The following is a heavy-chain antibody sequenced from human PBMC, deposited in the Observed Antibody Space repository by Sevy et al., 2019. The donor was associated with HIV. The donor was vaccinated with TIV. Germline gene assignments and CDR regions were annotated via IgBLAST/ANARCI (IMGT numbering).Heavy chain of an antibody. V-gene: IGHV3-30*04. D-gene: IGHD1-1*01. CDR3: ALERLSSDVAEYFQN. Sequence: GGSLRLSYAASGFTFSRYSMLWVRQAPGKGLEWVATISFDASNKHYADSVKGRFTISRDNFQNSLFLQMNSLRPEDTAVYYCALERLSSDVAEYFQNWGQGTLVTVSS. CDR1: GFTFSRYS. J-gene: IGHJ1*01. CDR2: ISFDASNK.